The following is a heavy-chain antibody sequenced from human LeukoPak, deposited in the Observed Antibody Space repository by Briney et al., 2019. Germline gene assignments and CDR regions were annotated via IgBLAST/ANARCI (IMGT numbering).Heavy chain of an antibody. J-gene: IGHJ4*02. CDR2: INHSGST. Sequence: PSETLSLTCAVYGGSFSGYYWSWIRQPPGKGLEWIGEINHSGSTNYNPSLKSRVTISVDTSKNQFSLKLNSVTAADTAVYYCASLSGYETAYFDYWGQGTLVTVSS. D-gene: IGHD5-12*01. V-gene: IGHV4-34*01. CDR1: GGSFSGYY. CDR3: ASLSGYETAYFDY.